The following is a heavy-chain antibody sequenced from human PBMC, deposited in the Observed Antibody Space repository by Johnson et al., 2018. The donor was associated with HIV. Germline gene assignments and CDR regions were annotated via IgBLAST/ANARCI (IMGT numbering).Heavy chain of an antibody. CDR1: GFTFSDYY. J-gene: IGHJ3*01. V-gene: IGHV3-66*01. CDR2: IYTGSDST. CDR3: ARGSSGSFDL. Sequence: VQLVESGGGLVKPGWSLRLSCAVSGFTFSDYYMSWIRQAPVKGLEWVSVIYTGSDSTSYTDSVKDRFTISRDSSKNAVYLQMSSLRAEDTALYYCARGSSGSFDLWGRGTMVTVSS. D-gene: IGHD6-6*01.